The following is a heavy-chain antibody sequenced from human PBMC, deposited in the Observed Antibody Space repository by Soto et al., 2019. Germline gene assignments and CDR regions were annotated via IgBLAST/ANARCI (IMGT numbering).Heavy chain of an antibody. Sequence: SETLSLTCTVSGGSISSYYWSWIRQPPGKGLEWIGYIYYNGGTNYNPSLKSRVTISVDAPKNQFSLNLSSVTAADTAVYYCARRTDYYASSGTFDYWGQGALVTVSS. CDR2: IYYNGGT. D-gene: IGHD3-22*01. CDR1: GGSISSYY. CDR3: ARRTDYYASSGTFDY. J-gene: IGHJ4*02. V-gene: IGHV4-59*12.